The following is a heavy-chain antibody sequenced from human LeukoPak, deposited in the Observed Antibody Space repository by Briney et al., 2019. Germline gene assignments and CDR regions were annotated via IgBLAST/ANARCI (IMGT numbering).Heavy chain of an antibody. CDR3: AKDSGDSSERRFGFDY. CDR1: GGSISSYY. J-gene: IGHJ4*02. Sequence: SETLSLTCTVSGGSISSYYWSWIRQPPGKGLEWIGYIYYSGSTNYNPSLKSRVTISVDTSKNQFSLKLSSVTAADTAVYYCAKDSGDSSERRFGFDYWGQGTLVTVSS. CDR2: IYYSGST. D-gene: IGHD3-22*01. V-gene: IGHV4-59*01.